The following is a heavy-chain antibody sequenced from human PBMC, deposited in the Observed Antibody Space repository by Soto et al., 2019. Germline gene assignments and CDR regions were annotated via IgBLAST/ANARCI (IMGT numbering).Heavy chain of an antibody. J-gene: IGHJ4*02. Sequence: QVQLVESGGGVVQPGRSLRLSCAASGFTFSSHAMHWVRQAPGKGLEWVALISYDGSNEYYADSVKGRFTISRDNSKSTLYLQMKSLRREYTAMYYCARDQMSSGWFNVDYWSQGVLVTVSS. CDR1: GFTFSSHA. CDR2: ISYDGSNE. D-gene: IGHD6-19*01. CDR3: ARDQMSSGWFNVDY. V-gene: IGHV3-30-3*01.